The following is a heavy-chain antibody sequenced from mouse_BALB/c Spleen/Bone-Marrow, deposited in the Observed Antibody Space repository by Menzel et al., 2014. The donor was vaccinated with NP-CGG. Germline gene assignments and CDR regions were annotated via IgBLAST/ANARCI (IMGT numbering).Heavy chain of an antibody. V-gene: IGHV6-6*02. Sequence: DVKLVESGGGLVQPGGSMKLSCVASGFTFSHYWMNWVRQSPEKGLEWIADIRLQSSNYATHYAVSVKGRFTLSRDDSKSSVYLQMNNLRAEDTGIYYRTGRYSYSYAMDYWGQGTSVTVSS. D-gene: IGHD2-14*01. CDR2: IRLQSSNYAT. CDR3: TGRYSYSYAMDY. J-gene: IGHJ4*01. CDR1: GFTFSHYW.